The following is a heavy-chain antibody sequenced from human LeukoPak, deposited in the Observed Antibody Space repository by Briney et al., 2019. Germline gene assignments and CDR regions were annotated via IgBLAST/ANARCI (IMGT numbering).Heavy chain of an antibody. J-gene: IGHJ4*02. CDR1: GGSITSLY. CDR3: ARGYYDNSGYSNPFDY. CDR2: VHHSGST. D-gene: IGHD3-22*01. V-gene: IGHV4-59*11. Sequence: SETLSLTCTVSGGSITSLYWSWLRQSPGKGLEWIGFVHHSGSTNYNPSLKSRVTISIDTSKNQFSLKLSPVTAADTAVYYCARGYYDNSGYSNPFDYWGQGTLVTVSS.